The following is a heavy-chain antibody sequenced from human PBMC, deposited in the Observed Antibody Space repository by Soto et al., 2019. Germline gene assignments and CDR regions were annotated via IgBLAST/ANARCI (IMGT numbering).Heavy chain of an antibody. CDR3: ARGGIAAAATGYFQH. V-gene: IGHV4-31*03. J-gene: IGHJ1*01. CDR1: GGSISSGGYY. D-gene: IGHD6-13*01. CDR2: IYYSGST. Sequence: LSLTCTFSGGSISSGGYYCSLIRQHPGKGLEWIGYIYYSGSTYYNPSLKSRVTISVDTSKNQFSLKLSSVTAADTAVYYCARGGIAAAATGYFQHWGQGTLVTVSS.